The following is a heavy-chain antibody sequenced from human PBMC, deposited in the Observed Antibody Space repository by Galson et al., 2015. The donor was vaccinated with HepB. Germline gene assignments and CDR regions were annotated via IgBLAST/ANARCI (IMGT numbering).Heavy chain of an antibody. V-gene: IGHV3-23*01. CDR1: GFTFSSYA. CDR2: ISGSGGST. CDR3: AKTPPLLRQRGYYFDY. J-gene: IGHJ4*02. D-gene: IGHD3-16*01. Sequence: SLRLSCAASGFTFSSYAMSWVRQAPGKGLEWVSAISGSGGSTYYADSVKGRFTISRDNSKNTLYLQMNSLRAEDTAVYYCAKTPPLLRQRGYYFDYWGQGTLVTVSS.